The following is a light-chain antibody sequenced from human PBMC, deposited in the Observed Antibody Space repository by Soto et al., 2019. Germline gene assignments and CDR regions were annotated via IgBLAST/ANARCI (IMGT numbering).Light chain of an antibody. CDR3: SSYTSRSTRV. J-gene: IGLJ1*01. V-gene: IGLV2-14*01. Sequence: QSALTQPASVSGSPGQSITISCTGTSSDVGGYNYVSWYQQHPGKAPKLMTYEVSNRPSGVSNRFSGYKSGNKASLTISGIQPEDEADYYCSSYTSRSTRVFGTGTKLTVL. CDR1: SSDVGGYNY. CDR2: EVS.